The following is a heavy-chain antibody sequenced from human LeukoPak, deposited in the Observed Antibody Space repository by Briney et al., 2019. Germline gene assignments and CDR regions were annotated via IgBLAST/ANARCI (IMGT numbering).Heavy chain of an antibody. V-gene: IGHV3-23*01. CDR2: ISDSGGST. Sequence: GGSLKLSCAVSGITLSNYGMSWVRQAPGKGLEWVAGISDSGGSTNYADSVKGRFTISRDNAKNTLYLQMNSLRAEDTAVYFCAKRGVVIRVILVGFHKQAYYFDSWGQGALVTVSS. CDR1: GITLSNYG. D-gene: IGHD3-10*01. CDR3: AKRGVVIRVILVGFHKQAYYFDS. J-gene: IGHJ4*02.